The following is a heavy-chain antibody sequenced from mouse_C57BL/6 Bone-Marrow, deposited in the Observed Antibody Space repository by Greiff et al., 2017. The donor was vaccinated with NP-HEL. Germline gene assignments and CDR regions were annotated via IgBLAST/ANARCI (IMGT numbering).Heavy chain of an antibody. CDR2: IYYSGTI. Sequence: VQLQQSGPGLVKPSQTVFLTCTVTGISITTGNYRWSWIRQFPGNKLEWIGYIYYSGTITYNPSLTSRTTITRDTPKNQFFLEMNSLTAEDTATYYCARGSRRRDFDYWGQGTTLTVSS. CDR3: ARGSRRRDFDY. CDR1: GISITTGNYR. D-gene: IGHD2-2*01. V-gene: IGHV3-5*01. J-gene: IGHJ2*01.